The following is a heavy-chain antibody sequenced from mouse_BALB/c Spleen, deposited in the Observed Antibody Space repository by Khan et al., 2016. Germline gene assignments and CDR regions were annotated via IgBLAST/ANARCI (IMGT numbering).Heavy chain of an antibody. CDR1: GFNIKDTY. CDR3: ARSPYDYDVGFAY. CDR2: IDPVNGNT. V-gene: IGHV14-3*02. D-gene: IGHD2-4*01. Sequence: VQLQQSGAELVKPGASVKLSCTASGFNIKDTYMHWVKQRPEQGLEWIGRIDPVNGNTKYDPKFQGKATITADTSSNTAYLQLSSLTSEDTAVYYYARSPYDYDVGFAYWGQGTLVTVSA. J-gene: IGHJ3*01.